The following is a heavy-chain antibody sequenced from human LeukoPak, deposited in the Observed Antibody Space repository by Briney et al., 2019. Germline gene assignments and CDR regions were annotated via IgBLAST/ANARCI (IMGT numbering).Heavy chain of an antibody. CDR3: ARDVRIQLWSHDAFDI. J-gene: IGHJ3*02. V-gene: IGHV3-11*04. D-gene: IGHD5-18*01. Sequence: PGGSLRLSCAASGFTFSDYYMSWIRQAPGKGREWVSYISSSGSTIYYAASVKGRFTISRDNAKNSLYLQMNSLRAEDTAVYYCARDVRIQLWSHDAFDIWGQGTMVTVSS. CDR2: ISSSGSTI. CDR1: GFTFSDYY.